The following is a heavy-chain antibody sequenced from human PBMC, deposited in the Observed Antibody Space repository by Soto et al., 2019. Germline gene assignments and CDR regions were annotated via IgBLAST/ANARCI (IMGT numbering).Heavy chain of an antibody. D-gene: IGHD3-16*01. CDR2: ISYDGSNK. Sequence: QVQLVESGGGVVQPGRSLRLSCAASGFTFSSYGMHWVRQAPGKGLEWVAVISYDGSNKYYADSVKGRFTISRDNSKNTLYLQMNSLRAEDTAVYYCARESMPGGDYGMDVWGQGTTVTVSS. CDR1: GFTFSSYG. J-gene: IGHJ6*02. CDR3: ARESMPGGDYGMDV. V-gene: IGHV3-30*03.